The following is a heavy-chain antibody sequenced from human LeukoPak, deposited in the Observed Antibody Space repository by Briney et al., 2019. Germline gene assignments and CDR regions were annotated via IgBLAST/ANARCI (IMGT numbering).Heavy chain of an antibody. CDR2: IYSGGST. J-gene: IGHJ5*02. D-gene: IGHD6-13*01. CDR1: GFTFSNYA. Sequence: GGSLRLSCAASGFTFSNYAMSWVRQAPGKGLEWVSVIYSGGSTYYADSVKGRFTISRDNSKNTLYLQMNSLRAEDTAVYYCASRGSSSWYLGPWGQGTLVTVSS. CDR3: ASRGSSSWYLGP. V-gene: IGHV3-66*01.